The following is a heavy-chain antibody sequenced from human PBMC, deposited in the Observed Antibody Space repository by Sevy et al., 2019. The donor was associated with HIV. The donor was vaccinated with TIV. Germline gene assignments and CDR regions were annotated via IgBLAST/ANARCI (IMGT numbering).Heavy chain of an antibody. CDR1: DVSMSSYY. D-gene: IGHD5-12*01. CDR3: ARGTRDGYNFYFDS. CDR2: IYYNGNT. Sequence: SETLSLTCTVSDVSMSSYYLSWIRQPPGKGLEWIGYIYYNGNTNYNPSLESRVTMSINTSKKRFSLKLRSVTAADTAMYYCARGTRDGYNFYFDSWGQGTLVTVSS. J-gene: IGHJ4*02. V-gene: IGHV4-59*01.